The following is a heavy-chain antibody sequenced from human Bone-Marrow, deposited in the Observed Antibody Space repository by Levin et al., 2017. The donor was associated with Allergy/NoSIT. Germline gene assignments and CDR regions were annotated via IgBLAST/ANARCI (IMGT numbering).Heavy chain of an antibody. D-gene: IGHD2-15*01. Sequence: PSETLSLTCTVSGGSISSAGYHWNWIRQHPGKGLEWIGSIHYSGSTYYNPSLKSRVTIFVDTSKSQFSLKLISVNAADTAVYYCARWVDGYCSGGTCYLNWFDPWGQGALVTVSS. J-gene: IGHJ5*02. V-gene: IGHV4-31*03. CDR1: GGSISSAGYH. CDR3: ARWVDGYCSGGTCYLNWFDP. CDR2: IHYSGST.